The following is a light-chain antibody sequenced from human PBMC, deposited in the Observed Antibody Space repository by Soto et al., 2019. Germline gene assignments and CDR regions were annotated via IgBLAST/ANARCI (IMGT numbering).Light chain of an antibody. V-gene: IGKV3-20*01. Sequence: EIVLTQSPGTLSLSPGERATLSCRASQSVSSCYLAWYQQKPGQAPRLLIYGASSRATGVPDRFSGSGSGTDFTLTISRLEPEDFAVYYCQQYGSSPFTFGGGTKVDIK. CDR3: QQYGSSPFT. CDR1: QSVSSCY. J-gene: IGKJ4*01. CDR2: GAS.